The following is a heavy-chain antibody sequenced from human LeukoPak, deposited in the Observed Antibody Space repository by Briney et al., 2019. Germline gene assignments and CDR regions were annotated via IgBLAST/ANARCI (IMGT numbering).Heavy chain of an antibody. CDR1: GYSISSGYY. D-gene: IGHD3-22*01. J-gene: IGHJ5*02. CDR2: IYHSGST. CDR3: ATEFRITMIVGEPA. Sequence: PSETLSLTCAVSGYSISSGYYWGWIRQPPGKGLEWIGSIYHSGSTYYNPSLKSRVTISVDTSKNQFSLRLSSVTAADTAVYYCATEFRITMIVGEPAWGQGTLVTVSS. V-gene: IGHV4-38-2*02.